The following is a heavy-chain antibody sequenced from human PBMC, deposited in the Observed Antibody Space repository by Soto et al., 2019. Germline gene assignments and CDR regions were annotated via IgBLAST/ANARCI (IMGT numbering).Heavy chain of an antibody. CDR3: ARHGFSQQLVLDKFRFDP. D-gene: IGHD6-13*01. J-gene: IGHJ5*02. Sequence: PSETLSLTCSVSGGSLSSGDSYWSWIRQPPGKGLEWIGYIYNSGTTSYNPSLKSRVTISADTSKNQFSLNLSSVTAADTAKYYCARHGFSQQLVLDKFRFDPWGQGTQVTVSS. CDR1: GGSLSSGDSY. V-gene: IGHV4-30-4*08. CDR2: IYNSGTT.